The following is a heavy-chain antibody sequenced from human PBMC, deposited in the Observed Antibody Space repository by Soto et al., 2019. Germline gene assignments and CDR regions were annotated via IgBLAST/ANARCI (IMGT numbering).Heavy chain of an antibody. J-gene: IGHJ4*02. CDR1: GGTFSSYA. V-gene: IGHV1-69*01. D-gene: IGHD2-15*01. CDR2: IIPIFGTA. CDR3: GGGGGGDCSGGSCYSDY. Sequence: QVQLVQSGAEVKKPGSSVKVSCKASGGTFSSYAISWVRQAPGQGLEWMGGIIPIFGTANYAQKFQGRVTITADESRGTGVMGLSGRGCGDTAVYYGGGGGGGDCSGGSCYSDYWGQGTLVTVSS.